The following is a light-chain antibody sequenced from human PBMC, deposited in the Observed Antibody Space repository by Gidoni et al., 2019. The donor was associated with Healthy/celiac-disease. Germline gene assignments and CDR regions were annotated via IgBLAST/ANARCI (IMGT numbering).Light chain of an antibody. J-gene: IGKJ1*01. V-gene: IGKV1-5*01. CDR3: QQYNSYWT. Sequence: DIQMTQSPPTLSASVGDRVTITCRASQSISSWLAWYQQKPGKAPKLLIYDASSMESGVPSRFSGSGSGTEFTLTISSLQPDDFATYYCQQYNSYWTFGQXTKVEIK. CDR1: QSISSW. CDR2: DAS.